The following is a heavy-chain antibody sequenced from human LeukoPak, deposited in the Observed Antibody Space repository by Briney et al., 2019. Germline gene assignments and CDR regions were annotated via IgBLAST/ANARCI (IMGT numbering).Heavy chain of an antibody. V-gene: IGHV4-4*09. CDR2: IYTSGST. J-gene: IGHJ4*02. CDR3: AREARHYFDY. CDR1: GGSISSYY. Sequence: SETLSLTCTVSGGSISSYYWSWIRQPPGKGLEWIGYIYTSGSTNYNPSLKSRVTISVDTSKNQFSLKLSSVTAADTAVYYRAREARHYFDYWGQGTLVTVSS.